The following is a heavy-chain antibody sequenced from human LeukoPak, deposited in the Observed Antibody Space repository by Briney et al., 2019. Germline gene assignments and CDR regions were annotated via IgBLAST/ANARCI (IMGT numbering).Heavy chain of an antibody. Sequence: ASVKVSCKASGYTFTGYYIHWVRQAPGQGIEWMGWINPNDGGTTYAQRFQGRVTLTRDTSISTAYMELSRLRSDDTVIYYCARGQLNYFDYWGQGTLVTVSS. J-gene: IGHJ4*02. CDR3: ARGQLNYFDY. V-gene: IGHV1-2*02. CDR2: INPNDGGT. CDR1: GYTFTGYY. D-gene: IGHD5-18*01.